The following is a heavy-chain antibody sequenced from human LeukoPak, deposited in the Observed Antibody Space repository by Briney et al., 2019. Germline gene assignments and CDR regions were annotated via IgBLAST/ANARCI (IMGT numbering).Heavy chain of an antibody. CDR3: AKSLDYYGSGRHAPPPQYYYYYYGMDV. CDR1: GFTFSSYA. Sequence: GGSLRLSCAASGFTFSSYAMSWVRQAPGKGLEWVSAISGSGGSTYYADSVKGRFTISRDNSKNTLYLQMNSLRAEDTAVYYCAKSLDYYGSGRHAPPPQYYYYYYGMDVWGQGTTVTVSS. V-gene: IGHV3-23*01. D-gene: IGHD3-10*01. CDR2: ISGSGGST. J-gene: IGHJ6*02.